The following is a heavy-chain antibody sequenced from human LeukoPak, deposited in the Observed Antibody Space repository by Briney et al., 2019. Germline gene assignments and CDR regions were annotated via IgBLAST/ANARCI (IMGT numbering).Heavy chain of an antibody. D-gene: IGHD5-18*01. Sequence: GGSLRLSCAASGFTFSSYSMNGVRQAPGKGLEWVSSISSSSSYIYYADSVKGRFTISRDNAKNSLYLQMNSLRAEDTAVYYCARDPEVDTAMVLFDYWGQGTLVTVSS. CDR2: ISSSSSYI. J-gene: IGHJ4*02. CDR1: GFTFSSYS. V-gene: IGHV3-21*01. CDR3: ARDPEVDTAMVLFDY.